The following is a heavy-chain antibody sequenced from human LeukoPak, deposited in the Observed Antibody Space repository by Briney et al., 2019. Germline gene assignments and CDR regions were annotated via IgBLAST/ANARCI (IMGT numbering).Heavy chain of an antibody. V-gene: IGHV3-48*03. J-gene: IGHJ3*02. CDR2: ISSSGSTI. D-gene: IGHD1-26*01. CDR1: GFTFSSYA. Sequence: GGSLRLSCAASGFTFSSYAMHWVRQAPGKGLEWVSYISSSGSTIYYADSVKGRFTISRDNAKNSLYLQMNSLRAEDTAVYYCARALPGGSYYLALDIWGQGTMVTVSS. CDR3: ARALPGGSYYLALDI.